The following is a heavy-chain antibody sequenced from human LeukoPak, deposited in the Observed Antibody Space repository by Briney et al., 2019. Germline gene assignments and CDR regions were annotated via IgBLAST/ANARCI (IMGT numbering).Heavy chain of an antibody. CDR3: ASPSHCSGGSCYSWDAFDI. Sequence: PGGSLRLSCAASGFTFSSYWMHWVRQAPGKGLVWVSRINSDGSSTSYADSVKGRFTISRDNAKNTLYLQMNSLRAEDTAVYYCASPSHCSGGSCYSWDAFDIWGQGTMVTVPS. V-gene: IGHV3-74*01. J-gene: IGHJ3*02. CDR2: INSDGSST. CDR1: GFTFSSYW. D-gene: IGHD2-15*01.